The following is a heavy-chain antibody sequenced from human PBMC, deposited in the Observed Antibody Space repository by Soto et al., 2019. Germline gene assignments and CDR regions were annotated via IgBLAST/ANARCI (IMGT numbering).Heavy chain of an antibody. D-gene: IGHD2-2*01. V-gene: IGHV3-30*18. CDR3: SKDWSSSGWYNWFDH. Sequence: QVQLVESGGGVVQSGRSLRLSCAASGFTFSTSGMHWIRQAPGKGLEWVAMISHDGGATYYVDSVKGGFTISRDTDKNTLHLQMDSLRPEDTAAYYCSKDWSSSGWYNWFDHWGQGTLVTVSS. CDR1: GFTFSTSG. CDR2: ISHDGGAT. J-gene: IGHJ5*02.